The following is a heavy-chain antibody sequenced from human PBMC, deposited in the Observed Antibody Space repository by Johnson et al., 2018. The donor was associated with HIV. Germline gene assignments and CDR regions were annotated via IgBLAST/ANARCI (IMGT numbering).Heavy chain of an antibody. D-gene: IGHD4-23*01. Sequence: MHLVESGGGLIQPGGSLRLSCAASGFTVSSNYMSWVRQAPGKGLEWVSVIYSSGSTYYADSVKGRFTTSRDNSKNTLYLQMNSLRAEDTAVYYCAKPEGKPGYGGILDAFDIWGQGTMVTVSS. CDR1: GFTVSSNY. CDR3: AKPEGKPGYGGILDAFDI. CDR2: IYSSGST. J-gene: IGHJ3*02. V-gene: IGHV3-66*03.